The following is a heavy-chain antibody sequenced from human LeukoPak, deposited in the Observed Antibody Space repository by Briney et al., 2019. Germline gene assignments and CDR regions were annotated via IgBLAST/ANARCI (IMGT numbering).Heavy chain of an antibody. Sequence: ASVKVSCKASGYTFTSYGISWVRQAPGQGLEWMGWISPYNGYAKYTQRLQGRVTMTTDTSTSTAYMDLRSLTSDDTAVYYCARSSSTTSCQKGDYWGQGTLVTVSS. J-gene: IGHJ4*02. CDR3: ARSSSTTSCQKGDY. CDR2: ISPYNGYA. D-gene: IGHD2-2*01. CDR1: GYTFTSYG. V-gene: IGHV1-18*01.